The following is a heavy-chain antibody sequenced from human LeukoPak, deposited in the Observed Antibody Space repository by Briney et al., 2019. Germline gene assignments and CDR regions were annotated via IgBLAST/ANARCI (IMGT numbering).Heavy chain of an antibody. CDR3: AKGYCSSTSCPTS. CDR1: GFTFSSYS. J-gene: IGHJ5*02. V-gene: IGHV3-23*01. Sequence: PGGSLRLSCAASGFTFSSYSMNWVRQAPGKGLEWVSGINGRGGSTYYADSVKGRFTISRDNSKNTLYLQMNSLRAEDTAVYYCAKGYCSSTSCPTSWGQGTLVTVSS. D-gene: IGHD2-2*01. CDR2: INGRGGST.